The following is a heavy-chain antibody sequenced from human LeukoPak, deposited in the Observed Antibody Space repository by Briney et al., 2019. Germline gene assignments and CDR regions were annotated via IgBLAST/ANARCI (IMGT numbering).Heavy chain of an antibody. Sequence: PGGSLRLSCAASGFTFSNYGMHWVRQAPGKGLEWVAFIPYDGSNKYYADSVKGRFTISRDNSKNTLYLQMNSLRAEDTAVYHSANTVGQVVATTTFAFDYWGQGTLVTVSS. D-gene: IGHD5-12*01. CDR3: ANTVGQVVATTTFAFDY. J-gene: IGHJ4*02. CDR2: IPYDGSNK. V-gene: IGHV3-30*02. CDR1: GFTFSNYG.